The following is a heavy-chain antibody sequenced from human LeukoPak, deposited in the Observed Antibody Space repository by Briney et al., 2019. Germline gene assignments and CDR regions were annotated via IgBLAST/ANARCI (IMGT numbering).Heavy chain of an antibody. CDR1: GGSISSSSYY. Sequence: PSETLSLTCTVSGGSISSSSYYWGWLRQPPGKGLEWIGSIYYSGSTYYNPSLKSRVTISVDTSKNQFSLKLSSVTAADTAVYYCARADKGLGAPLPTFVYYWGQGTLVTVSS. J-gene: IGHJ4*02. CDR2: IYYSGST. V-gene: IGHV4-39*07. D-gene: IGHD3-16*01. CDR3: ARADKGLGAPLPTFVYY.